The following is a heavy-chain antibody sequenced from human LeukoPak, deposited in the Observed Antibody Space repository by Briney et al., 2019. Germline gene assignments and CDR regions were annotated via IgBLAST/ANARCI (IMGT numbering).Heavy chain of an antibody. CDR1: GFTFSSYA. Sequence: PGGSLRLSCAASGFTFSSYAMSWVRQAPGKGLEWVSAISGSGGSTYYADSVKGRFTISRDNSKNTLYLQMNSLRAEDTAVYYRAKALAVAGTWYYFDYWGQGTLVTVSS. V-gene: IGHV3-23*01. CDR2: ISGSGGST. D-gene: IGHD6-19*01. CDR3: AKALAVAGTWYYFDY. J-gene: IGHJ4*02.